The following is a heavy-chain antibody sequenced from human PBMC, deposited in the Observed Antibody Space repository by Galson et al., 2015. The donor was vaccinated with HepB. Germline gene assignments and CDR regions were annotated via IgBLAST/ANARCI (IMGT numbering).Heavy chain of an antibody. CDR1: GFTFSSYG. V-gene: IGHV3-30*18. D-gene: IGHD6-13*01. J-gene: IGHJ1*01. CDR3: ANPGDYSSSWYWAPAKAEYFQH. Sequence: SLRLSCAASGFTFSSYGMHWVRQAPGKGLEWVAVISYDGSNKYYADSVKGRFTISRDNSKNTLYLQMNSLRAEDTAVYYCANPGDYSSSWYWAPAKAEYFQHWGQGTLVTVSS. CDR2: ISYDGSNK.